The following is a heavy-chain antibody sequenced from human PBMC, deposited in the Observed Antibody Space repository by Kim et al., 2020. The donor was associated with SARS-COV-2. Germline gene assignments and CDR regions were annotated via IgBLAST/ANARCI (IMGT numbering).Heavy chain of an antibody. Sequence: SETLSLTCTVSGGSISSSSYYWGWIRQPPGKGLEWIGSIYYSGSTYYNPSLKSRVTISVDTSKNQFSLKLSSVTAADTAVYYCARQKLTSFIRQRGGWFDPWGQGTLVTVSS. J-gene: IGHJ5*02. CDR2: IYYSGST. CDR3: ARQKLTSFIRQRGGWFDP. V-gene: IGHV4-39*01. D-gene: IGHD6-25*01. CDR1: GGSISSSSYY.